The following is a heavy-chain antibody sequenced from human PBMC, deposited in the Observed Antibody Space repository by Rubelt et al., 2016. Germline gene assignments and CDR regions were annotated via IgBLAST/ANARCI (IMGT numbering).Heavy chain of an antibody. CDR1: GFTFSTYA. J-gene: IGHJ4*02. V-gene: IGHV3-23*04. CDR2: SSGSGGST. CDR3: AKDVYDFWSGSIEY. D-gene: IGHD3-3*01. Sequence: EVQLVESGGGLVQPGGSLRLSCAASGFTFSTYAMSWVRQAPGKGLEWVSASSGSGGSTFYAALGKGRLTISRDNSKNTLDLQVNSLRAEDTAVYYCAKDVYDFWSGSIEYWGQGTLVTVSS.